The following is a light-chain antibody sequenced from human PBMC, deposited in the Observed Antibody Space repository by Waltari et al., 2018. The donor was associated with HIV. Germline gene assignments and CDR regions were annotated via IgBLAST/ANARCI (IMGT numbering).Light chain of an antibody. CDR3: AAWDDSLNALR. J-gene: IGLJ2*01. V-gene: IGLV1-44*01. CDR2: SNN. Sequence: QSVLTQPPSASGTPGQRVTISCSGRYSHIGTAVVNWYQQLPGTAPKLLIYSNNHRPSGVPDRVSGSKSGTSASRAISGLQSEDEAAYYCAAWDDSLNALRFGGGTKLTVL. CDR1: YSHIGTAV.